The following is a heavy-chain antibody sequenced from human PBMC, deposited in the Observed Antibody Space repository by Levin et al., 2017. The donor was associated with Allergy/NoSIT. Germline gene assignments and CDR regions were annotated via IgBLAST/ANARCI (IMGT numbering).Heavy chain of an antibody. V-gene: IGHV5-51*01. D-gene: IGHD3-3*01. Sequence: GESLKISCQVSGFSFITYWIGWVRQMPGKGLEWMGVIQPADSSTRYSPSFLDQVTISADKSISTVYLQWSSLKASDTAMYYCARHNDFSSGYSQPYYFYYWGQGTLVTVSS. CDR1: GFSFITYW. CDR3: ARHNDFSSGYSQPYYFYY. J-gene: IGHJ4*02. CDR2: IQPADSST.